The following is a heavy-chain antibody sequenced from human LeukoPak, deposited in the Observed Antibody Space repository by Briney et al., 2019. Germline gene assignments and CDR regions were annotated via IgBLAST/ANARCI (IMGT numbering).Heavy chain of an antibody. Sequence: GGSLRLSCAASGFIFSSYTMNWVRQAPGKGLEWVASINHNGNVNYYVDSAKGRFTISRDNAKNSLYLQMSNLRAEDTAVYFCARGGGLDVWGQGATVTVSS. CDR3: ARGGGLDV. D-gene: IGHD3-16*01. CDR2: INHNGNVN. V-gene: IGHV3-7*03. J-gene: IGHJ6*02. CDR1: GFIFSSYT.